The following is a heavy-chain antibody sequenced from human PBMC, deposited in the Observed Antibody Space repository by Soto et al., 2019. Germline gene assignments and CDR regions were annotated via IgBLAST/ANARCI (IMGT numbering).Heavy chain of an antibody. Sequence: QVQLVQSGAEVKKPGASVKVSCKASGYTFTSYGISWVRQAPGQGLEWMGWISAYNGNTNYAQKLQGRVTMTTDTSTSTANMELRSLRSDDTAVYYCARPSRPPYGDYYFDYWGQGTLVIVSS. CDR1: GYTFTSYG. J-gene: IGHJ4*02. CDR3: ARPSRPPYGDYYFDY. V-gene: IGHV1-18*04. CDR2: ISAYNGNT. D-gene: IGHD4-17*01.